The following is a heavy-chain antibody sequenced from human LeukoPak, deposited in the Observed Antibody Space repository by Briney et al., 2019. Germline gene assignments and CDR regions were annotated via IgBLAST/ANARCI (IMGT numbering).Heavy chain of an antibody. V-gene: IGHV1-46*01. D-gene: IGHD3-9*01. Sequence: ASVKVSCKTSGYTFTRYYIHWVRQAPGQGLEWMGIINPSGGPANYAQKNQGRVTMTGDTSTSTVYMELNSLKSEDTAVYYCARGRPTTMTNRYFGLFDPWGQGTSVTVSS. CDR3: ARGRPTTMTNRYFGLFDP. J-gene: IGHJ5*02. CDR1: GYTFTRYY. CDR2: INPSGGPA.